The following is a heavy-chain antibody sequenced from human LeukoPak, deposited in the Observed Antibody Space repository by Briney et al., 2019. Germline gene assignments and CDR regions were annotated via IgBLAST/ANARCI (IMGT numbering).Heavy chain of an antibody. CDR2: ISSSGDYI. V-gene: IGHV3-21*01. CDR3: ARGTMVTVNFDY. D-gene: IGHD4-11*01. J-gene: IGHJ4*02. Sequence: GGSLRLSCAASGFTFSSYSMNWVRQAPGKGLEWVSSISSSGDYIYYADSMKGRFTISRDNAKNSLYLQMNSLRAEDMAVYYCARGTMVTVNFDYWGQGTLVTVSS. CDR1: GFTFSSYS.